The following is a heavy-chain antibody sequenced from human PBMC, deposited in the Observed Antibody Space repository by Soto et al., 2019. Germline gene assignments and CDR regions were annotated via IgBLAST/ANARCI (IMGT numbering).Heavy chain of an antibody. Sequence: SETLSLTCAVNGGSGGSFSGYYWSWIRQPPGKGLEWIGEINHSGSTNYNPSLKSRVTISVDTPKNQFSLKLSSVTAADTAVYSCARHRPLFYYDSSGSPLVFFAYWAQGTLVPVSS. CDR2: INHSGST. V-gene: IGHV4-34*01. J-gene: IGHJ4*02. CDR1: GGSGGSFSGYY. CDR3: ARHRPLFYYDSSGSPLVFFAY. D-gene: IGHD3-22*01.